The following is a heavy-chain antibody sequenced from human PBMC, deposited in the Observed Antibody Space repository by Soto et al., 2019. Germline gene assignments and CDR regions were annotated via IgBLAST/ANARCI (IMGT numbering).Heavy chain of an antibody. D-gene: IGHD5-12*01. J-gene: IGHJ5*02. Sequence: QVKLVQSGTEVKKPGASMKVSCKASGYSFATSGISWVRQAPGQGLESMGWISAYNGNTNYEQKLQDRFTMTSDSSTSTPYLELRSLSSDDSAVYYCASAGHYYHRRGYATWGQGTLVTVS. V-gene: IGHV1-18*01. CDR3: ASAGHYYHRRGYAT. CDR2: ISAYNGNT. CDR1: GYSFATSG.